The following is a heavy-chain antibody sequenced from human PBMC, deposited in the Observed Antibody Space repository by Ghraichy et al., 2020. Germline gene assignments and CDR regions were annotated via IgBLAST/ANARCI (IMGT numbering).Heavy chain of an antibody. J-gene: IGHJ4*02. V-gene: IGHV3-30*03. Sequence: LSLTCAASGFIFSNFGMHWVRQAPGKGLEWVAFMSYDGYNQFYADSVKGRFTISRDNSKNTVFLQMDSLRTEDTAVYYCARDYLGDITSYFDYWGQGPLVTVSS. D-gene: IGHD3-10*01. CDR3: ARDYLGDITSYFDY. CDR1: GFIFSNFG. CDR2: MSYDGYNQ.